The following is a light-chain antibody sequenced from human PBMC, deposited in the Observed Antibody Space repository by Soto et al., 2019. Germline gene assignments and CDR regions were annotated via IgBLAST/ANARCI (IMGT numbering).Light chain of an antibody. Sequence: QSVLTQPPSVSGAPGQRVTISCTGSSSNIGAGYDVHWYQQLPGTSPKLLIFENNNRPSGVPDRFSGSKSGTSASLAITGLQAEDEADYYCQSYDSRLSGFVFGTGTKLTVL. V-gene: IGLV1-40*01. CDR1: SSNIGAGYD. J-gene: IGLJ1*01. CDR3: QSYDSRLSGFV. CDR2: ENN.